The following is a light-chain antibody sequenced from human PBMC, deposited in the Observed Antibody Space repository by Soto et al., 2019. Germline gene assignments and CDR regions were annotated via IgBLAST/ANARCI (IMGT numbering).Light chain of an antibody. V-gene: IGLV2-8*01. CDR2: EVS. CDR1: SSDVGTYNF. CDR3: SSYAGNNNLV. J-gene: IGLJ3*02. Sequence: QSALTQPPSASGSPGQSVTISCTGTSSDVGTYNFVSWYQQHPVKAPKLMIYEVSMRPSGVPDRFSGSKSGSTASLTVSGHQTDDEADYYCSSYAGNNNLVFGGGTKLTVL.